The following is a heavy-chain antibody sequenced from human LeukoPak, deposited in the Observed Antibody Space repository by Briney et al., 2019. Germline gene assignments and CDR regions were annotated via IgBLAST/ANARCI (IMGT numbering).Heavy chain of an antibody. CDR1: GYTFTGYY. CDR3: ARVDSSTYSSPFDS. J-gene: IGHJ4*02. D-gene: IGHD3-22*01. CDR2: INPNSGGT. Sequence: ASVKVSCKGFGYTFTGYYMHWVRQAPGQRLEWMGWINPNSGGTNYAQKFQGRVTMTRDTSIITAYMELSRLTSDDTAVYYCARVDSSTYSSPFDSWGQGTLVTVSS. V-gene: IGHV1-2*02.